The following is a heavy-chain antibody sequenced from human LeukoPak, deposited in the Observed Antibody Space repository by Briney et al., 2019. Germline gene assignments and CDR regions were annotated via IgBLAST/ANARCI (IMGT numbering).Heavy chain of an antibody. CDR2: ISGGGGST. CDR1: GFTFSSYA. J-gene: IGHJ4*02. D-gene: IGHD3-22*01. Sequence: GGSLRLSCAASGFTFSSYAMSWVRQAPGKGLEWVSAISGGGGSTYYADSVKGRFTISRDNSKNTLYLQMNSLRAEDTAVYYCAKRWGPDYYDSSGYYAFDYWGQGTLVTVSS. CDR3: AKRWGPDYYDSSGYYAFDY. V-gene: IGHV3-23*01.